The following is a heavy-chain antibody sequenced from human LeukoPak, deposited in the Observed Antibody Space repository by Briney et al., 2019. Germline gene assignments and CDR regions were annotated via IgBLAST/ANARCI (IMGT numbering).Heavy chain of an antibody. J-gene: IGHJ3*02. D-gene: IGHD5-12*01. CDR1: GGTFSSYA. CDR2: IIPIFGIA. CDR3: ARGGIVATIFAFDI. V-gene: IGHV1-69*04. Sequence: GSSVKVSCKASGGTFSSYAISWVRQAPGQGLEWMGRIIPIFGIANYAQKFQGRVTITADKSTSTAYMELSSLRSEDTAVYYCARGGIVATIFAFDIWGQGTMVTVSS.